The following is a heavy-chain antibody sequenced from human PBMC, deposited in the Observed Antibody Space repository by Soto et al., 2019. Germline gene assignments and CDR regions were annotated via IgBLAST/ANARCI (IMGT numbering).Heavy chain of an antibody. CDR1: GYTFTGYY. V-gene: IGHV1-2*04. CDR3: ARERTIFGVQPDAFDI. D-gene: IGHD3-3*01. J-gene: IGHJ3*02. CDR2: INPNSGGT. Sequence: ASVKVSCKASGYTFTGYYMHWVRQAPVQGLEWMGWINPNSGGTNYAQKFQGWVTMTRDTSISTAYMELSRLRSDDTAVYYCARERTIFGVQPDAFDIWGEGTMVTVSS.